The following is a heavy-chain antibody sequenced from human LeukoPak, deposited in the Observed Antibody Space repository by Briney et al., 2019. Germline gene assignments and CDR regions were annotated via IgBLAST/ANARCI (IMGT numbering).Heavy chain of an antibody. CDR3: ARRQVGWYGNWFDP. J-gene: IGHJ5*02. Sequence: PSETLSLTCTVSGGSISISTYYWGWVRQPPGKGLEWIGSIYSSGTTYYNPSLKSQFTISLDTSKNQFSLKLSSVTAADTAVYYCARRQVGWYGNWFDPWGQGTLVTVSS. CDR1: GGSISISTYY. V-gene: IGHV4-39*07. CDR2: IYSSGTT. D-gene: IGHD6-19*01.